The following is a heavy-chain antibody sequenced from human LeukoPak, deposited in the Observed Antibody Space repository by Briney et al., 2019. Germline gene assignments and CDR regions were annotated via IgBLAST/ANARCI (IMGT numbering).Heavy chain of an antibody. J-gene: IGHJ6*03. D-gene: IGHD3-16*01. CDR2: INPNSGGT. V-gene: IGHV1-2*02. Sequence: ASVKVSCKASGYTFTGYYMHWVRQAPGQGLEWMGWINPNSGGTNYAQKFQGRVTMTRDTSISTAYMELSRLRSDDTAVYYCARVLGLPDYYHHMDVWGKGTTVTISS. CDR1: GYTFTGYY. CDR3: ARVLGLPDYYHHMDV.